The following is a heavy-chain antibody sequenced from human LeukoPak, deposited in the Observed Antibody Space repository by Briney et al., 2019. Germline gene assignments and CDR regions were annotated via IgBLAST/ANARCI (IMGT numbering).Heavy chain of an antibody. CDR1: GFTFSSYA. J-gene: IGHJ4*02. D-gene: IGHD6-13*01. V-gene: IGHV3-30-3*01. CDR3: ASYSSSWRVFDY. Sequence: PGGSLRLSCAASGFTFSSYAMHWVRQAPGKGLEWVAVISYDGSNKYYADSVKGRFTISRDNSKNTLYLQMNSLRAEDTAVYYCASYSSSWRVFDYWGQGTLVTVSS. CDR2: ISYDGSNK.